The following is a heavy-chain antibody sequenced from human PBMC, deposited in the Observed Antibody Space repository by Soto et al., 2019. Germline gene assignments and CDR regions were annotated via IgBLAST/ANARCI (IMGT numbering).Heavy chain of an antibody. Sequence: ASVKVSCKASGYTFTSYGISWVRQAPGQGLEWMRWISAYNGNTNYAQKLQGRVTMTTDTSTSTAYMELRSLRSDDTAVYYCARVRIDYDFWSGYSHTDYYYYYGMDVWGQGTTVTVSS. CDR2: ISAYNGNT. V-gene: IGHV1-18*04. CDR3: ARVRIDYDFWSGYSHTDYYYYYGMDV. CDR1: GYTFTSYG. D-gene: IGHD3-3*01. J-gene: IGHJ6*02.